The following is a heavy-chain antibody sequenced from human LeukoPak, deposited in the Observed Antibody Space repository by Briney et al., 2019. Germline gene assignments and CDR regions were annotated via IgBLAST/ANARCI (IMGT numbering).Heavy chain of an antibody. Sequence: GGSLRLSCAASGFTFISYGMHWVRQAPGKGLEWVTFIRYDGSNKYYADSVKGRFIISRDNSKNTLYLQMNSLRAEDTAVYYCAKGQQWLAARVNFDYWGQGTLVTVSS. CDR1: GFTFISYG. CDR3: AKGQQWLAARVNFDY. D-gene: IGHD6-19*01. J-gene: IGHJ4*02. CDR2: IRYDGSNK. V-gene: IGHV3-30*02.